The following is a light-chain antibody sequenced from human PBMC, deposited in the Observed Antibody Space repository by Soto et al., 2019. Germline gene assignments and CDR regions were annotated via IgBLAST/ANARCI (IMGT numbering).Light chain of an antibody. CDR1: QSISSY. CDR3: QQSYSTPLT. CDR2: AAS. Sequence: DIQMTQSPSSLSASVGNIVTITCRASQSISSYLNWYQQKPGEAPKLLIYAASSLQSGVPSRFSGSGSGTDFTLTISSLQPEDFATYYCQQSYSTPLTFGGGTKVDI. J-gene: IGKJ4*01. V-gene: IGKV1-39*01.